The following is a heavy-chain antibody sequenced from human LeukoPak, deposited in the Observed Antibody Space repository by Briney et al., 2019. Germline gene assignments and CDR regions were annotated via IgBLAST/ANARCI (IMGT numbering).Heavy chain of an antibody. Sequence: EASVKVSCKASGYTFTSYYMHWVRQAPGQGLEWMGRIIPILGIANYAQKFQGRVTITADKSTSTAYMELSSLRSEDTAVYYCARDLSGYFDLWGRGTLVTVSS. J-gene: IGHJ2*01. V-gene: IGHV1-69*04. CDR2: IIPILGIA. CDR3: ARDLSGYFDL. CDR1: GYTFTSYY.